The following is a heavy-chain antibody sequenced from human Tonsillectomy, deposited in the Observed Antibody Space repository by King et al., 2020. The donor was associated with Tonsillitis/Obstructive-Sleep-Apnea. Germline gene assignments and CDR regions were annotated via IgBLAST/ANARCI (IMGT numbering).Heavy chain of an antibody. Sequence: VQLQESGPGLVKPSETLSLTCTVSGGSISSYYWSWLRQPPGKGLEWIGYIYYSGSTNYNPSLKSRVTISVDTSKNQFSLKLSSVTAADTAVYYCARGEGYSYGYDWFDPWGQGTLVTVSS. D-gene: IGHD5-18*01. CDR3: ARGEGYSYGYDWFDP. CDR1: GGSISSYY. V-gene: IGHV4-59*01. J-gene: IGHJ5*02. CDR2: IYYSGST.